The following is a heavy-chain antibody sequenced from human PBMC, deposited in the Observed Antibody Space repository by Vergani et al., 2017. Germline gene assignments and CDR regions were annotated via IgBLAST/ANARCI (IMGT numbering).Heavy chain of an antibody. J-gene: IGHJ4*02. CDR2: IYYSGST. CDR3: ERGRVYTAMKY. V-gene: IGHV4-39*07. CDR1: GGSISSSSYY. Sequence: QLQLQESGPGLVKPSETLSLTCTVSGGSISSSSYYWGWIRQPPGKGLEWIGSIYYSGSTYYNPSLKSRVTISVDTSKNQFSLKLSSVTAADTAVYYCERGRVYTAMKYWGQGTLVTVSS. D-gene: IGHD5-18*01.